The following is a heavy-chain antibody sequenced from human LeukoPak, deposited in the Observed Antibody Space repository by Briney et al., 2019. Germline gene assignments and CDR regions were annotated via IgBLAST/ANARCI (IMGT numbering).Heavy chain of an antibody. D-gene: IGHD2-2*01. V-gene: IGHV3-73*01. CDR1: GFTFSGSA. CDR2: IRSKADSYAT. J-gene: IGHJ5*02. Sequence: GGSLGLSCAASGFTFSGSAMHWVRQASGKGLEWVGRIRSKADSYATAYAASVKGRFTISRDDSKNTAYLQMNSLKTEDTAVYYCTKGYCSGSSCYPQFDPWGQGTLVTVSS. CDR3: TKGYCSGSSCYPQFDP.